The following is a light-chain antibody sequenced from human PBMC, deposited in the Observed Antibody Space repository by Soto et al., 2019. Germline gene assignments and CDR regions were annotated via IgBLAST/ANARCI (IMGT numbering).Light chain of an antibody. Sequence: DIQMTQSPSTLSASLGDRVTITCRASQRISGWLDWYQQKPGKAPKILIYKTSNLESGVPSRFSGSGSGTEFTLTISSLQPDDFATYYCQQYDSYTRTFGQGTKVEIK. V-gene: IGKV1-5*03. CDR1: QRISGW. CDR2: KTS. CDR3: QQYDSYTRT. J-gene: IGKJ1*01.